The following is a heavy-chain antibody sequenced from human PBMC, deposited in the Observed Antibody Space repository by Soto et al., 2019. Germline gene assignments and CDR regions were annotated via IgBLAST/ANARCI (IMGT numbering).Heavy chain of an antibody. CDR1: GGSISSSYW. D-gene: IGHD3-3*01. Sequence: KPSETLSLTCAVSGGSISSSYWWNWVRQPPGKGLEWIGKIYHSGSTNYNPSLKNRVTISVDKSNNQFSLRLSSVTAADTAVYFCVTSLNYDFWRDGGRHYYFDYWGQGTLVTVSS. V-gene: IGHV4-4*02. CDR3: VTSLNYDFWRDGGRHYYFDY. CDR2: IYHSGST. J-gene: IGHJ4*02.